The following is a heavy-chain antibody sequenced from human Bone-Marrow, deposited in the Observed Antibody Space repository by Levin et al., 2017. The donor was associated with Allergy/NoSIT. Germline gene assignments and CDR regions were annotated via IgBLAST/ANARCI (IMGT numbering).Heavy chain of an antibody. CDR3: AKDGKYQLLYFHYYYGMDV. CDR1: GFTFSSYG. V-gene: IGHV3-30*18. CDR2: ISYDGSNK. Sequence: PGESLKISCAASGFTFSSYGMHWVRQAPGKGLEWVAVISYDGSNKYYADSVKGRFTISRDNSKNTLYLQMNSLRAEDTAVYYCAKDGKYQLLYFHYYYGMDVWGQGTTVTVSS. J-gene: IGHJ6*02. D-gene: IGHD2-2*02.